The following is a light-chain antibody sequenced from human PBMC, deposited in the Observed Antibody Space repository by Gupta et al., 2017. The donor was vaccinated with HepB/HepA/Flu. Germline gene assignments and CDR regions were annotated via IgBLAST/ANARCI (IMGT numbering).Light chain of an antibody. J-gene: IGLJ2*01. Sequence: QSALTQPRTVSGSPGQSVTISFHATSSAVGGYDYVSWYQQHPGKAPKLMIYDVTKRPSGVPDRFSGSKSGNTASLTISGLRAEDEADYYCCSYAGSYTGVFGGGTKLTVL. CDR3: CSYAGSYTGV. V-gene: IGLV2-11*01. CDR2: DVT. CDR1: SSAVGGYDY.